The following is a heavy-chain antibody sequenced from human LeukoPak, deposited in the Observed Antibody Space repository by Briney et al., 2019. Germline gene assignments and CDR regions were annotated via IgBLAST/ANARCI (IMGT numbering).Heavy chain of an antibody. CDR1: GFTFSDHY. Sequence: SGGSLRLSCAASGFTFSDHYMDRLRPAPGQGLEWVSAISSRGEITYYAVSVRVRFTMFRDNSKNTLYLQRNSARAEDAAVYYCAKDFLQMYFDYWGQGTLVTVSS. CDR3: AKDFLQMYFDY. J-gene: IGHJ4*02. V-gene: IGHV3-23*01. D-gene: IGHD5-24*01. CDR2: ISSRGEIT.